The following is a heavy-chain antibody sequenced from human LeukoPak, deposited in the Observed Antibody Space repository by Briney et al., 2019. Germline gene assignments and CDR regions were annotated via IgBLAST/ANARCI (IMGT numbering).Heavy chain of an antibody. J-gene: IGHJ4*02. Sequence: SETLSLTCTVSGGSISSYYWSWIRQPPGEGLEWIGYIYYSGSTNYNPSLKSRVTISVDTSKNQFSLKLSSVTAADTAVYYCARGPPNYYDSSGGFDYWGQGTLVTVSS. CDR1: GGSISSYY. V-gene: IGHV4-59*01. CDR3: ARGPPNYYDSSGGFDY. D-gene: IGHD3-22*01. CDR2: IYYSGST.